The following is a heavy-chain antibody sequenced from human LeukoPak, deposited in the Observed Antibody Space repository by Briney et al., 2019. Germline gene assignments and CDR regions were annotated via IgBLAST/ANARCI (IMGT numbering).Heavy chain of an antibody. CDR1: GGSISSGGYY. CDR2: IYYSGST. V-gene: IGHV4-31*03. CDR3: ARDQGYSGYGALDY. J-gene: IGHJ4*02. D-gene: IGHD5-12*01. Sequence: KASETLSLTCTVSGGSISSGGYYWSWIRQHLGKGLEWIGYIYYSGSTYYNPSLKGRVTISVDTSKNQFSLKLSSVTAADTAVYYCARDQGYSGYGALDYWGQGTLVTVSS.